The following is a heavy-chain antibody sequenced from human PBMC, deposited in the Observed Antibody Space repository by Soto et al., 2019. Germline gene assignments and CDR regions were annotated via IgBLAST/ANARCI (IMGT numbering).Heavy chain of an antibody. Sequence: QITVKESGPTLVEPTETLTLTCSFSGFSLTTSGVGVGWLRQAPGKALECLGIIYWDDDKRYNPSLKNRLNLSKDTSKNQVVLSMTYMEPVDTATYFCAYRVTYRTYWDGGYFDPWGQGTLVTVS. V-gene: IGHV2-5*02. J-gene: IGHJ5*02. CDR3: AYRVTYRTYWDGGYFDP. CDR2: IYWDDDK. D-gene: IGHD1-1*01. CDR1: GFSLTTSGVG.